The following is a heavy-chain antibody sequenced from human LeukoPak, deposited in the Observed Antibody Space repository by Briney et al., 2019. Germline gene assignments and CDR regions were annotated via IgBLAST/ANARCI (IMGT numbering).Heavy chain of an antibody. CDR3: ATRIGGNSDWYFDL. CDR2: IIPILGIA. Sequence: ASVKVSCKASGGTFSSYTISWVRQAPGQGLEWMGRIIPILGIANYAQQFQGRVTITADKSTSTAYMELSSLRSEDTAVYYCATRIGGNSDWYFDLWGRGTLVTVSS. CDR1: GGTFSSYT. V-gene: IGHV1-69*02. D-gene: IGHD4-23*01. J-gene: IGHJ2*01.